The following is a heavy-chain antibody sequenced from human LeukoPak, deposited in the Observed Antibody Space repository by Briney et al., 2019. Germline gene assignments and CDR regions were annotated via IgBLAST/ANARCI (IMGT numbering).Heavy chain of an antibody. CDR2: ITTTSSII. CDR3: ARDFSSSIGEWLLSLYYFDY. V-gene: IGHV3-48*04. CDR1: GFTFTTYS. D-gene: IGHD3-3*01. J-gene: IGHJ4*02. Sequence: QTGGSLRLSCAASGFTFTTYSMNWVRQAPGKGLEWVSYITTTSSIIYYADSVKGRFTISRDNAKNSLYLQINSLRAEDTAVYYCARDFSSSIGEWLLSLYYFDYWGQGTLVTVSS.